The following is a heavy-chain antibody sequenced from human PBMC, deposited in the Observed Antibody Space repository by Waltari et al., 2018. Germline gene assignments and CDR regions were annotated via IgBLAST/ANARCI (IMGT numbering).Heavy chain of an antibody. CDR1: GFTFSRYA. V-gene: IGHV3-23*01. Sequence: EVQLLEAGGGLVQPGGSLRLSCAASGFTFSRYAISWVRQAPGKGLEWVSAISVVGGSTDSADPGKGRSTISRDNSKNTLYLQMTIRMAEDTAVYDCANKGGGMWELRYYYGIDVWGQGTTVTVSS. D-gene: IGHD1-26*01. J-gene: IGHJ6*02. CDR2: ISVVGGST. CDR3: ANKGGGMWELRYYYGIDV.